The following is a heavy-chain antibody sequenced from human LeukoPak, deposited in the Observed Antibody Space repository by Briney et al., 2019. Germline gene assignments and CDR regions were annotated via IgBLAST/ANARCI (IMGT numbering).Heavy chain of an antibody. CDR2: IIPIFGTA. V-gene: IGHV1-69*01. CDR1: GGTFSSYA. Sequence: SVKVSCKASGGTFSSYAISWVRQAPGQGLEWMGGIIPIFGTANYEQKFQGRVTITADESTSTAYMELSSLRSEDTAVYYCARGTTRVNPYDFWSGYPRGCFDYWGQGTLVTVSS. CDR3: ARGTTRVNPYDFWSGYPRGCFDY. J-gene: IGHJ4*02. D-gene: IGHD3-3*01.